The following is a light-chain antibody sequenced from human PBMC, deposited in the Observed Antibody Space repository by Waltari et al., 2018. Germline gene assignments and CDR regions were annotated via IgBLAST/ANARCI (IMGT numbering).Light chain of an antibody. V-gene: IGLV2-14*03. CDR1: SSYIGAYNF. CDR2: DVN. CDR3: SSYTTGSTRYV. J-gene: IGLJ1*01. Sequence: QSALTQPASVSGSPGQSLTISCTGTSSYIGAYNFVSWYQKHPGKAPKVMIYDVNNRPSGVSSRFSGSKSGNTASLTISGLQAEDEADYYCSSYTTGSTRYVFGSGTKVTVL.